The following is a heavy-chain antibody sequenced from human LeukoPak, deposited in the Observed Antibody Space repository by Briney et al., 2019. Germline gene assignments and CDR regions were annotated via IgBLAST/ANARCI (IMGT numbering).Heavy chain of an antibody. D-gene: IGHD6-6*01. V-gene: IGHV3-23*01. CDR1: GLTFSSYA. CDR3: ARGGLAYSSSSGY. CDR2: ISDSGGST. J-gene: IGHJ4*02. Sequence: GGSLRLSCAASGLTFSSYAMSWVRQAPGKGLGWVSVISDSGGSTYYADSVKGRFTISRDNSKNTLYLQMNSLRAEDTAVYYCARGGLAYSSSSGYWGQGTLVTVSS.